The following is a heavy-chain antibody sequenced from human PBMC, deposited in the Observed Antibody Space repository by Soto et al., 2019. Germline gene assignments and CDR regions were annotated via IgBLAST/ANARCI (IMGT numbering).Heavy chain of an antibody. J-gene: IGHJ5*01. CDR3: ARDVASITGTTSWFAS. Sequence: PSVTLYITCSVAGATSLGHDLRWIVQTTVKGLEWIGYIYYSGSTNYNPSLKSRVTISVDTSKNQFSLKLSSVTAADTAVYYCARDVASITGTTSWFASWGQGTLVPVSS. D-gene: IGHD1-20*01. CDR1: GATSLGHD. CDR2: IYYSGST. V-gene: IGHV4-59*11.